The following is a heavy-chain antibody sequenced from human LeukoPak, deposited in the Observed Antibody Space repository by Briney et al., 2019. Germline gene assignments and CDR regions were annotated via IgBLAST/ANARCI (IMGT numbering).Heavy chain of an antibody. Sequence: SETLSLTCTVSGGSISSYYWSWIRQSPGKGLEWFGFIYYSGSTTYNPSLKSRVTISVDTSKNQFSLKLSSVTAADTAVYYCARDKKGTSCYDYWGQEPWSPSPQ. V-gene: IGHV4-59*01. CDR2: IYYSGST. CDR3: ARDKKGTSCYDY. D-gene: IGHD2-2*01. CDR1: GGSISSYY. J-gene: IGHJ4*01.